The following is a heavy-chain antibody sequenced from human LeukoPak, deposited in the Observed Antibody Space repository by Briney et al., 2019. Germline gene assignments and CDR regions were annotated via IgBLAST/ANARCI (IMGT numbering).Heavy chain of an antibody. Sequence: GGSLRLSCAASGFTFSSYAMYWVRQAPGKGLEWVAVISYDGSNKYYADSVKGRFTISRDNSKNTLYLQMNSLRAEDTAVYYCARSENGYNYDYFDYWGQGTLVTVSS. J-gene: IGHJ4*02. V-gene: IGHV3-30*04. CDR3: ARSENGYNYDYFDY. CDR2: ISYDGSNK. D-gene: IGHD5-24*01. CDR1: GFTFSSYA.